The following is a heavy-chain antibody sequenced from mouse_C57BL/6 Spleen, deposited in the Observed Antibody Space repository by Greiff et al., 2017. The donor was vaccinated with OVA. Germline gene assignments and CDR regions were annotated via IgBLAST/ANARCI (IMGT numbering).Heavy chain of an antibody. CDR1: GYTFTTYP. J-gene: IGHJ1*03. CDR2: FHPYNDDT. CDR3: ARGYNNYPYFGV. D-gene: IGHD2-5*01. Sequence: QVQLQQSGAELVKPGASVKMSCKASGYTFTTYPIEWVKQNHGKSLEWIGNFHPYNDDTKYNEKFKGKATLTVEKSYSTVYLGLSRLTSDDSAVYYCARGYNNYPYFGVWGTGATVTVSS. V-gene: IGHV1-47*01.